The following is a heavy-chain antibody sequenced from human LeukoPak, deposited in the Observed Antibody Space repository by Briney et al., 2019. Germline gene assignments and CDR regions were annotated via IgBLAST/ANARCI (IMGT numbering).Heavy chain of an antibody. CDR1: GGSISSGDYY. CDR3: ARDHYYDSSGYHYYYGMDV. CDR2: IYYSGST. J-gene: IGHJ6*02. D-gene: IGHD3-22*01. Sequence: SETLSLTCTVSGGSISSGDYYWSWIRQPPGKGLEWIGYIYYSGSTYYNPSLKSRVTISVDTSKNPFSLKLSSVAAADTAVYYCARDHYYDSSGYHYYYGMDVWGQGTTVTVSS. V-gene: IGHV4-30-4*01.